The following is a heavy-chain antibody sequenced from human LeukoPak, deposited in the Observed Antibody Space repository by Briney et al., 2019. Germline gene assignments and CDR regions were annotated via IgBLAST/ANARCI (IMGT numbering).Heavy chain of an antibody. V-gene: IGHV1-2*02. CDR1: GYTFTGYY. J-gene: IGHJ3*02. CDR3: ARCLSGYGAARGAFDI. Sequence: ASVKVSCKASGYTFTGYYMHWVRQAPGQGLEWMGWINPNSGGTNYAQKFQGRVTMTRDTSISTAYVELSRLRSDDTAVYYCARCLSGYGAARGAFDIWGQGTMVTVSS. D-gene: IGHD5-12*01. CDR2: INPNSGGT.